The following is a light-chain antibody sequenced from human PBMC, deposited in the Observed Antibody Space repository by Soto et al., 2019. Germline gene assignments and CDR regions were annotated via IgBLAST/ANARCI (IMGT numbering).Light chain of an antibody. CDR2: EGT. V-gene: IGLV2-23*01. CDR1: SSDVGSYNL. CDR3: CSYAGSSTSYV. Sequence: QSLLTQPASVSGSPGQSITISCTVTSSDVGSYNLVSWYQQHPGKAPKFMIYEGTKRPSGVSSRFSGSQSGNTASLTISGLQAEDEADYYCCSYAGSSTSYVFGTGTKVTVL. J-gene: IGLJ1*01.